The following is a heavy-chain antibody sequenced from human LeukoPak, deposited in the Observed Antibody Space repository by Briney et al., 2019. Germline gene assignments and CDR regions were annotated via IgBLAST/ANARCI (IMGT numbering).Heavy chain of an antibody. CDR2: INHNGNVN. CDR3: ARGGGLDV. J-gene: IGHJ6*02. V-gene: IGHV3-7*03. CDR1: GFTFSSYW. Sequence: GGSLRLSCAASGFTFSSYWMNWARQAPGKGLEWVASINHNGNVNYYVDSVKGRFTISKDNAKNSLYLQMSNLRAEDTAVYFCARGGGLDVWGQGATVTVSS. D-gene: IGHD3-16*01.